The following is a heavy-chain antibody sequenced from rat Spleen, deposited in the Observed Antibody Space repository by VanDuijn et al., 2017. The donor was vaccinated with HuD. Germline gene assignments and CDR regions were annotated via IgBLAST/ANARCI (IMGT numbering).Heavy chain of an antibody. V-gene: IGHV2-63*01. CDR3: ARDYGQGWVLDA. J-gene: IGHJ4*01. Sequence: QVQLKESGPGLVQPSETLSLTCTVSGFSLTSYSVSWVRQPSGKGPEWMGRMWYDGDTAYNLTLKSRLSISRDTSKNQVFLTMNSLQTDDTGTYYGARDYGQGWVLDAWGQGASVTVSS. CDR2: MWYDGDT. D-gene: IGHD1-7*01. CDR1: GFSLTSYS.